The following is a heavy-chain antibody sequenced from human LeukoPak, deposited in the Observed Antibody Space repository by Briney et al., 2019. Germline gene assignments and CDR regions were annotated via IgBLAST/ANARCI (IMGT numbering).Heavy chain of an antibody. CDR2: ISSSSSYI. CDR1: GFTFSSYS. CDR3: AYGTRYGDYAY. D-gene: IGHD4-17*01. V-gene: IGHV3-21*01. Sequence: GASLRLSCAASGFTFSSYSMNWVRQAPGKGLEWVSSISSSSSYIYYADSVKGRFTISRDNAKNSLYLQMNSLRAEDTAVYYCAYGTRYGDYAYWGQGTLVTVSS. J-gene: IGHJ4*02.